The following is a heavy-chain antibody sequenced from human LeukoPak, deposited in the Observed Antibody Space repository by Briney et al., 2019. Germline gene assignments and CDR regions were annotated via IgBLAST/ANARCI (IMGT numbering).Heavy chain of an antibody. CDR2: ISSNGDNT. CDR3: VRGTGY. J-gene: IGHJ4*02. Sequence: LPGGSLRLSCAASGFTFSSYGMHWVRQAPGKGLEYVSAISSNGDNTYYADSVKGRFTISRDNSKNTLYLQMSSLRADDTAVYYCVRGTGYWGQGTLVTVSS. CDR1: GFTFSSYG. V-gene: IGHV3-64D*06.